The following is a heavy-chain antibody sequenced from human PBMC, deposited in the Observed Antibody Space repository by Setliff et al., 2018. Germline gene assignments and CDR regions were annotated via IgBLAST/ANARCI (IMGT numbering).Heavy chain of an antibody. CDR2: ISSYNGNT. CDR1: GFTFTSYG. V-gene: IGHV1-18*01. J-gene: IGHJ6*03. D-gene: IGHD7-27*01. Sequence: ASVKVSCKTSGFTFTSYGINWVRQAPGQGLEWMGWISSYNGNTNYAQKLQGRVTMTTDTSTSTAYMELRSLRSDDTAVYYCARGPLGIRENNYYYYYMDVWGKGTTVTVSS. CDR3: ARGPLGIRENNYYYYYMDV.